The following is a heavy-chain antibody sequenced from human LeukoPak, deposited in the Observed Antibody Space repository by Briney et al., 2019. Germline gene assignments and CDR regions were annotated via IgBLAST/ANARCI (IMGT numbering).Heavy chain of an antibody. CDR2: ISYDGSNK. V-gene: IGHV3-30*18. CDR1: GFTFSSYG. CDR3: AKGGTSWTIDY. J-gene: IGHJ4*02. Sequence: PGRSLRLSCAASGFTFSSYGMHWVRQAPGKGLEWVAVISYDGSNKYFADSVKGRFTISRDNSKNTLYLQMSSLRAEDTAVYYCAKGGTSWTIDYWGQGTLVTVSS. D-gene: IGHD2-2*01.